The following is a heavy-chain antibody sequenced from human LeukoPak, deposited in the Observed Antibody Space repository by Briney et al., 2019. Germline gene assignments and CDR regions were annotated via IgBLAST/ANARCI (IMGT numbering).Heavy chain of an antibody. V-gene: IGHV5-51*01. CDR1: GYSFTSYW. CDR3: ARLGLGSGYYFDY. CDR2: IYPGDSDT. J-gene: IGHJ4*02. Sequence: GGSLQISCKGSGYSFTSYWIGWVRQLPGKGLEWMGIIYPGDSDTRYSPSFQGQVTISADKSISTAYLQWSSLKVSDTAMYYCARLGLGSGYYFDYWGQGTLVTVSS. D-gene: IGHD3/OR15-3a*01.